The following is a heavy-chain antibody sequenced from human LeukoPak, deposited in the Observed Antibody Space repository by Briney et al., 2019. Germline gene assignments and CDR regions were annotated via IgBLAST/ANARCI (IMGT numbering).Heavy chain of an antibody. CDR3: ARGRANRWTYYYDSSGQRYAFDI. CDR1: GGSFSGYY. CDR2: INHSGST. J-gene: IGHJ3*02. V-gene: IGHV4-34*01. Sequence: SETLSLTCAVYGGSFSGYYWSWIRQPPGKGLEWIGEINHSGSTNYNPSLKGRVTISVDTSRNQFSLKLSSVTAADTAVYYCARGRANRWTYYYDSSGQRYAFDIWGQGTMVTVSS. D-gene: IGHD3-22*01.